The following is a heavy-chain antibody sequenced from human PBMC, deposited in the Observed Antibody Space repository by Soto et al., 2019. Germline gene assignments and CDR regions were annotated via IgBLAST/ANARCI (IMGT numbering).Heavy chain of an antibody. J-gene: IGHJ4*02. CDR1: GGSISSYY. Sequence: QVQLQESGPGLVKPSGTLSLTCTVSGGSISSYYWSWIRQPPGKGLEWIGYIYYSGSTNYNPSLKSRVTISVDTSKNQFSLKLSSVTAADTAVYYCARHCSTTSCYRYWGQGTLVTVSS. D-gene: IGHD2-2*01. V-gene: IGHV4-59*08. CDR2: IYYSGST. CDR3: ARHCSTTSCYRY.